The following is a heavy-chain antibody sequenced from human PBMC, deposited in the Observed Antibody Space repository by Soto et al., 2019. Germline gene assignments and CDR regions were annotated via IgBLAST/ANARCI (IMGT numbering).Heavy chain of an antibody. J-gene: IGHJ6*02. D-gene: IGHD3-10*01. Sequence: PXXSLRLSCAASGFTFSGSAMHWVLQASGKGLEWAGRIRSKANSYATAYAASVKGRFTISRDNAKNSLYLQMNSLRAEDTAVYYCAFGEESRYYYYGMDVWGQGTTVTVSS. CDR3: AFGEESRYYYYGMDV. V-gene: IGHV3-73*01. CDR2: IRSKANSYAT. CDR1: GFTFSGSA.